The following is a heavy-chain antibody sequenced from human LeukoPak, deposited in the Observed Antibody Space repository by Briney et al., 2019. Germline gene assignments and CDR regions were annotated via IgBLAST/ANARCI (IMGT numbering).Heavy chain of an antibody. CDR1: GFTFSSYS. CDR3: ARDLSYSGSYFEYYYYMDV. CDR2: ISSSSSYI. J-gene: IGHJ6*03. V-gene: IGHV3-21*01. Sequence: GGSLRLSCAASGFTFSSYSMNWVRQAPGKGLEWVSSISSSSSYIYYADSVKGRFTISRDNAKNSLYLQMNSPRAEDTAVYYCARDLSYSGSYFEYYYYMDVWGKGTTVTVSS. D-gene: IGHD1-26*01.